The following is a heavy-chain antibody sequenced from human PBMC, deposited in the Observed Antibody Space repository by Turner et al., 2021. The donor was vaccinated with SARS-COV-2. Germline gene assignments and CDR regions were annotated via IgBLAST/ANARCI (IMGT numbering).Heavy chain of an antibody. J-gene: IGHJ4*02. CDR3: ARHSPELRGDYFDY. D-gene: IGHD1-26*01. V-gene: IGHV4-39*01. CDR2: IYYSGGT. Sequence: QLQPQESGPGLVKPSETLSLPCTLSGGAISSSGSYWGWIRQPPGKGLEWIGYIYYSGGTYYNPSHKSRVTITVDTSKNQSSLKLSSVTAADTAVYYCARHSPELRGDYFDYWGQGTLVTVSS. CDR1: GGAISSSGSY.